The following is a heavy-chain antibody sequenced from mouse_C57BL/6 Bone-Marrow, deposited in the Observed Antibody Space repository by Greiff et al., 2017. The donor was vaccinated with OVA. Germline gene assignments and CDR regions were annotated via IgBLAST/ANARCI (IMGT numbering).Heavy chain of an antibody. CDR2: ILPGSGST. J-gene: IGHJ2*01. Sequence: VQLQQSGAELMKPGASVKLSCKATGYTFTGYWIEWVKQRPGHGLEWIGEILPGSGSTTYNEKFKGKATFTADTSSNTAYMQLSSLTTEDSAVYDGARSMITARRRHYFGGWGQGATVTVAS. CDR1: GYTFTGYW. V-gene: IGHV1-9*01. CDR3: ARSMITARRRHYFGG. D-gene: IGHD2-4*01.